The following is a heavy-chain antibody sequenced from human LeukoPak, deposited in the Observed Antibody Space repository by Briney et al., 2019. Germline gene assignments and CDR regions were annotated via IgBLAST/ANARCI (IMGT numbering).Heavy chain of an antibody. V-gene: IGHV4-59*01. D-gene: IGHD3-10*01. CDR2: IYYTGST. Sequence: PSETLSLTCTVSGGSIINYYWSWMRQPPGKGLEWIGYIYYTGSTDYNPSLKSRVIISVDMSKNQFSLKLSSVTAADTAVYYCARDSYNHGSGSSSYDYWGQGTLVTVSS. CDR1: GGSIINYY. J-gene: IGHJ4*02. CDR3: ARDSYNHGSGSSSYDY.